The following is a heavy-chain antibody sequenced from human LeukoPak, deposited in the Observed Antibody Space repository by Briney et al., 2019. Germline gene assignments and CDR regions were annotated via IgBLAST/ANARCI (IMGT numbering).Heavy chain of an antibody. CDR3: ARDDYSTSSGASSEFEY. CDR1: TYSISSGYY. V-gene: IGHV4-38-2*01. J-gene: IGHJ4*02. D-gene: IGHD4-11*01. Sequence: SETLSLTCAVSTYSISSGYYWGWIRQPPGKGLEWIGSIYHSGSTYYNPSLESRVTISVDTSKNQFSLKVKSVTAADTAVYFCARDDYSTSSGASSEFEYWGQGHLVIVSS. CDR2: IYHSGST.